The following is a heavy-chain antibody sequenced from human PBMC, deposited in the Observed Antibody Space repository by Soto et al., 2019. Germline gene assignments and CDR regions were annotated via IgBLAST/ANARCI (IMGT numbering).Heavy chain of an antibody. CDR2: IYYSGST. CDR1: GGSISSSSYY. Sequence: SQTLSLTCTVSGGSISSSSYYWGWIRQPPGKGLEWIGSIYYSGSTYYNPSLKSRVTISVDTSKNQFSLKLSSVTAADTAVYYCARLGFWSGYQTPVVDYWGQGTLVTVSS. J-gene: IGHJ4*02. D-gene: IGHD3-3*01. CDR3: ARLGFWSGYQTPVVDY. V-gene: IGHV4-39*01.